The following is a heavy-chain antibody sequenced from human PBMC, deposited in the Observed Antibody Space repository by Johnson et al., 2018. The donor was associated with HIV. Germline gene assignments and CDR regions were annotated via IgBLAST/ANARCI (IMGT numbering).Heavy chain of an antibody. J-gene: IGHJ3*02. CDR1: GFTFGSYA. CDR3: ASFAAAGDAFDI. Sequence: QVQLVESGGGVVQPGRSLRLPCAASGFTFGSYAMHWVRQAPGKGLEWVAFLSYDGSNQYYADSVKGRFTISRDNSKNTLYLQMNSLRAEDTAVYYCASFAAAGDAFDIWGQGTMVTVSS. D-gene: IGHD6-13*01. V-gene: IGHV3-30-3*01. CDR2: LSYDGSNQ.